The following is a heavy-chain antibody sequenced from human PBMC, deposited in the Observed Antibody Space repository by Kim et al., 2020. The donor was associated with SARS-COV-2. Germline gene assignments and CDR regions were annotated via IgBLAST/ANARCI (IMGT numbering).Heavy chain of an antibody. Sequence: GGSLRLSCAASGFTFSSYGMHWVRQAPGKGLEWVAVIWYDGSNKYYADSVKGRFTISRDNSKNTLYLQMNSLRAEDTAVYYCARDLRAARLWDYYYGMDVWGQGTTVTVSS. CDR3: ARDLRAARLWDYYYGMDV. CDR1: GFTFSSYG. CDR2: IWYDGSNK. J-gene: IGHJ6*02. D-gene: IGHD6-6*01. V-gene: IGHV3-33*01.